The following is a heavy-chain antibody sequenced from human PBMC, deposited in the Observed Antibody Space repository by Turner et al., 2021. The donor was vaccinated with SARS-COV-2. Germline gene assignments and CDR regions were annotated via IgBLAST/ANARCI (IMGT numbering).Heavy chain of an antibody. CDR2: ISYDGNNK. CDR1: GSTFSTKG. J-gene: IGHJ4*02. Sequence: QLQLREPGGAVVPPGRSRRLSCAAPGSTFSTKGMRGVRQAPGKGLEGVAGISYDGNNKYYADSVKGRFTISRDNSKNTLFLQMNSLRAEDTAVYYCAKSGGMYCSGGSCYSSYFDYWGQGTLVTVSS. V-gene: IGHV3-30*18. D-gene: IGHD2-15*01. CDR3: AKSGGMYCSGGSCYSSYFDY.